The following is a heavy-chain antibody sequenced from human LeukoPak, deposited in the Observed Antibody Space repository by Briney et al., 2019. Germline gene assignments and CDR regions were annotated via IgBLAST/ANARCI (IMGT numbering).Heavy chain of an antibody. CDR1: GFSFSSYG. CDR2: IWSDGSNK. D-gene: IGHD3-22*01. V-gene: IGHV3-33*06. J-gene: IGHJ4*02. Sequence: PGGSLRLSCATSGFSFSSYGMHWVRQAPGKGLEWVAVIWSDGSNKYYAGSVKGRFTISRDNSKNTLYLQMNSLRAEDAAVYYCAKGADSSGFYVLGDYFDYWGQGTLVTVSS. CDR3: AKGADSSGFYVLGDYFDY.